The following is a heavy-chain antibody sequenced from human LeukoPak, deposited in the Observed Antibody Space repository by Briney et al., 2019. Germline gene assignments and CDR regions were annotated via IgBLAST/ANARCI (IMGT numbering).Heavy chain of an antibody. Sequence: GGSLRLSCAASGFTFSSYAMSWVRQAPGKGLEWASAISGSGGSTYYADSVKGRFTISRDNSKNTLYLQMNSLRAEDTAVYYCATLGNVVTPAYWGQGTLVTVSS. V-gene: IGHV3-23*01. CDR1: GFTFSSYA. J-gene: IGHJ4*02. CDR3: ATLGNVVTPAY. CDR2: ISGSGGST. D-gene: IGHD4-23*01.